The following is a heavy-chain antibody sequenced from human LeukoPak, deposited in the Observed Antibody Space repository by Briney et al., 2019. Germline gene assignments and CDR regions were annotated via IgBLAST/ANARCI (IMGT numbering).Heavy chain of an antibody. CDR1: GGSISSYY. CDR2: IYYSGST. D-gene: IGHD7-27*01. J-gene: IGHJ5*02. Sequence: SETLSLTCTVSGGSISSYYWSWIRQPPGKGLEWIGYIYYSGSTNYNPSLKSRVTISVDTSKNQFSLKLSSVTAADTAVYYCARLGFLLGTTGDQWGQGILVTVSS. CDR3: ARLGFLLGTTGDQ. V-gene: IGHV4-59*08.